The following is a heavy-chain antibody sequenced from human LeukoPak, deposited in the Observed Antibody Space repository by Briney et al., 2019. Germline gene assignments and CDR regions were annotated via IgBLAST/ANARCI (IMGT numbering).Heavy chain of an antibody. D-gene: IGHD5-18*01. CDR2: INHSGST. V-gene: IGHV4-34*01. Sequence: SETLSLTCAVYGGPFSGYYWSWIRQPPGKGLEWIGEINHSGSTNYNPSLKSRVTISVDTSKNQFSLKLSSVTAADTAVYYCARERGRGYSYGYRPSGMDYWGQGTLVTVSS. J-gene: IGHJ4*02. CDR1: GGPFSGYY. CDR3: ARERGRGYSYGYRPSGMDY.